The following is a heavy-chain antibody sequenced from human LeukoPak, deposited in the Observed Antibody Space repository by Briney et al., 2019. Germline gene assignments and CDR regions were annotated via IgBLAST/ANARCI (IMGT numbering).Heavy chain of an antibody. CDR2: IYYSGST. CDR3: VGHGPRYSSGWYEVDY. J-gene: IGHJ4*02. Sequence: PSETLSLTCTVSGGSISSSSYYWGWIRQPPGEGLEWIGSIYYSGSTYYNPSLKSRVTISVDTSKNQFSLKLSSVTAADTAVYYCVGHGPRYSSGWYEVDYWGQGTLVTVSS. D-gene: IGHD6-19*01. CDR1: GGSISSSSYY. V-gene: IGHV4-39*07.